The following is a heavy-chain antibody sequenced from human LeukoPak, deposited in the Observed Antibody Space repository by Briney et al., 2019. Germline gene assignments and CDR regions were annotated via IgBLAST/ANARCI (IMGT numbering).Heavy chain of an antibody. Sequence: KPSETLSLTCTVSGGSISSSSYYWGWIRQPPGKGLEWIGSIYYSGSTYYNPSLKSRVTISVDTSKNQFSLKLSSVTAADTAVYYCARHYAVMGASVAFDIWGQGTMVTVSS. CDR1: GGSISSSSYY. D-gene: IGHD1-26*01. CDR2: IYYSGST. J-gene: IGHJ3*02. CDR3: ARHYAVMGASVAFDI. V-gene: IGHV4-39*01.